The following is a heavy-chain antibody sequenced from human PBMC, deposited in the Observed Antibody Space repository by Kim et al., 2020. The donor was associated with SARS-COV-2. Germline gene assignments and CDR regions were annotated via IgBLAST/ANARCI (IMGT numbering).Heavy chain of an antibody. V-gene: IGHV4-39*01. CDR2: IYYSGST. J-gene: IGHJ2*01. Sequence: SETLSLTCTVSGGSISSSSYYWGWIRQPPGKGLEWIGSIYYSGSTYYNPSLKSRVTISVDTSKNQFSLKLSSVTAADTAVYYCARQHPYYYDSSGYYSWYFDLWGRGTLVTVSS. CDR1: GGSISSSSYY. D-gene: IGHD3-22*01. CDR3: ARQHPYYYDSSGYYSWYFDL.